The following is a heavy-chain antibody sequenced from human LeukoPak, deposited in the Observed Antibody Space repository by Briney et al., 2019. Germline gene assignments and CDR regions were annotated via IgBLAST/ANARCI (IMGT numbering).Heavy chain of an antibody. J-gene: IGHJ4*02. CDR2: IGYDGSND. D-gene: IGHD6-13*01. V-gene: IGHV3-33*01. CDR1: GFTFSSFG. Sequence: GRSLRLSCAASGFTFSSFGMYWVREAPGKGLRGLAVIGYDGSNDDYADSGKGRFTISRDNSKNTLYLQMSSLRAEDTAVYYCARDPSGRAAAGRGDYWGQGTLVTVSS. CDR3: ARDPSGRAAAGRGDY.